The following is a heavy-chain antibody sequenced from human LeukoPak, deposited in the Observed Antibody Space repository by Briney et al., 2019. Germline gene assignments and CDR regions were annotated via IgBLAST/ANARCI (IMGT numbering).Heavy chain of an antibody. J-gene: IGHJ3*02. D-gene: IGHD3-10*01. Sequence: ASVKVSCKASGYTFTSYAMNWVRQAPGQGLEWMGWINTNTGNPTYAQGFTGRFAISLDTSVSTAYLQISSLKAEDTAVYYCARVGITMVRGVTNAFDIWGQGTMVTVSS. CDR1: GYTFTSYA. CDR2: INTNTGNP. CDR3: ARVGITMVRGVTNAFDI. V-gene: IGHV7-4-1*02.